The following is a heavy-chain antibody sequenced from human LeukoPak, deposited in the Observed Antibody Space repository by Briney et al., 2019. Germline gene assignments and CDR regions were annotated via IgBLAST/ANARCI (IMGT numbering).Heavy chain of an antibody. Sequence: PGGSLRLSCAASGFTFSSYAMSWVRQAPGKGLEWVSAISGSGGSTYYADSVKGRFTISRDNSKNTLYLQMNSLRAEDTAVYYCARVPSQYYYGMDVWGQGTTVTVSS. D-gene: IGHD6-6*01. CDR3: ARVPSQYYYGMDV. V-gene: IGHV3-23*01. J-gene: IGHJ6*02. CDR2: ISGSGGST. CDR1: GFTFSSYA.